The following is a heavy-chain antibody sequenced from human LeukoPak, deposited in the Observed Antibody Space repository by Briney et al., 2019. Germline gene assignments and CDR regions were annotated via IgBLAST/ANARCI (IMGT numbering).Heavy chain of an antibody. CDR1: GGSISSGDYY. Sequence: PSETLSLTCTVSGGSISSGDYYWSWIRQPPGKGLEWIGYIYYSGSTNYNPSLKSRVTISVDTSKNQFSLKLSSVTAADTAVYYCARGARRPPVGAKAGEGFDYWGQGTLVTVSS. D-gene: IGHD1-26*01. CDR3: ARGARRPPVGAKAGEGFDY. V-gene: IGHV4-61*08. J-gene: IGHJ4*02. CDR2: IYYSGST.